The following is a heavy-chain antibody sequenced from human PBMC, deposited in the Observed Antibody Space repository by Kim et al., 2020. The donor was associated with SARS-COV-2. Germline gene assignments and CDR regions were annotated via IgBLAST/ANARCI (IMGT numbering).Heavy chain of an antibody. J-gene: IGHJ6*02. D-gene: IGHD3-3*01. CDR3: AREDYDFWSGYYPRGYYYYGMDV. Sequence: ASVKVSYKASGYTFTSYDINWVRQATGQGLEWMGWMNPNSGNTGYAQKFQGRVTMTRNTSISTAYMELSSLRSEDTAVYYCAREDYDFWSGYYPRGYYYYGMDVWGQGTTVTVSS. V-gene: IGHV1-8*01. CDR1: GYTFTSYD. CDR2: MNPNSGNT.